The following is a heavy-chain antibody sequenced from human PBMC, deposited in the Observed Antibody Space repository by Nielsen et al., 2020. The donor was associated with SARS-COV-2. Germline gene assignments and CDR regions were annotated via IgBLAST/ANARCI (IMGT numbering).Heavy chain of an antibody. D-gene: IGHD1-26*01. V-gene: IGHV3-74*01. J-gene: IGHJ4*02. CDR1: GFTFSSYW. CDR2: INSDGSST. Sequence: GESLKISCAASGFTFSSYWMHWVRQAPGKGLVWVSRINSDGSSTSYADSVKGRFTISRDNAKNSLYLQMNSLRAEDTALYFCAKSPSGLVGATSDYWGQGTLVTVSS. CDR3: AKSPSGLVGATSDY.